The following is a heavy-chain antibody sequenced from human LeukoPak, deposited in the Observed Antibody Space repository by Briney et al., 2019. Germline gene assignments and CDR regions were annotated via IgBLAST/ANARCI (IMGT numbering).Heavy chain of an antibody. CDR3: ATRESGSYRGGDAFDI. Sequence: GGSLRLSCAASGFTFSDYYMSWIRQAPGKGLEWVSYISSSGSTIYYADSVKGRFTISRDNAKNSLYLQMNGLRAEDTAVYYCATRESGSYRGGDAFDIWGQGTMVTVSS. CDR1: GFTFSDYY. J-gene: IGHJ3*02. CDR2: ISSSGSTI. V-gene: IGHV3-11*01. D-gene: IGHD1-26*01.